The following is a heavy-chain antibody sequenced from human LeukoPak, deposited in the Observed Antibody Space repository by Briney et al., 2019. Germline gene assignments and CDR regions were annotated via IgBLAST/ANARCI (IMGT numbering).Heavy chain of an antibody. Sequence: SQTLSLTCTVSGGSISSEGYYWSWIRQHPGKGLEWLGYIYYSGRTYYNPSLKSRVTISVDTCKNQFSLKLSSVTAVDTAVYYCARILIGVVPAATGGFDPWGQGTLVTVSS. D-gene: IGHD2-2*01. CDR3: ARILIGVVPAATGGFDP. J-gene: IGHJ5*02. CDR1: GGSISSEGYY. V-gene: IGHV4-31*03. CDR2: IYYSGRT.